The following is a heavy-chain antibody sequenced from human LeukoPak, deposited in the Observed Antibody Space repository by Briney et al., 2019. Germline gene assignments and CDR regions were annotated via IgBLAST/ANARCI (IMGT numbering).Heavy chain of an antibody. V-gene: IGHV3-7*03. CDR2: IKQDGSDK. J-gene: IGHJ4*02. CDR1: GFTLSSYW. D-gene: IGHD4-23*01. Sequence: GGSLRLSCAASGFTLSSYWMSWVRQAPGKGLEWVANIKQDGSDKYYVDSVKGRFTISRDNAKNSLYLQINSLRAEDTAVYYCARMTVVGSYFDYWGQGTPVTVSS. CDR3: ARMTVVGSYFDY.